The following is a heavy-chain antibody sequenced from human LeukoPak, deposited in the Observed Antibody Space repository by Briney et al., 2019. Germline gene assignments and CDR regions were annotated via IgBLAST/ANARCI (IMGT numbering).Heavy chain of an antibody. J-gene: IGHJ3*02. Sequence: SETLSLTCAVYGGSFSGYYWSWIRQPPGKGLEWIGSIYYSGITYYNPSLKSRVTISVDTSKNQFSLKLSSVTAADTAVYYCARDRSGGWLQFSAFDIWAQGTMVTVSS. D-gene: IGHD5-24*01. CDR2: IYYSGIT. V-gene: IGHV4-34*01. CDR1: GGSFSGYY. CDR3: ARDRSGGWLQFSAFDI.